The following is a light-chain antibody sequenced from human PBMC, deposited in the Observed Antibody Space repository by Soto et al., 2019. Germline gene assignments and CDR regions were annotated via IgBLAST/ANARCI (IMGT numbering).Light chain of an antibody. Sequence: TQSPATLSLSPGERATLSCRASQSVNNFLNWYQQKPGKAPKLLIYDASNLETGVPSRFSGSGSGTDFTFTIGSLQPEDIATYYCQQYDNLPLTFGGGTKVDIK. J-gene: IGKJ4*01. CDR2: DAS. CDR3: QQYDNLPLT. CDR1: QSVNNF. V-gene: IGKV1-33*01.